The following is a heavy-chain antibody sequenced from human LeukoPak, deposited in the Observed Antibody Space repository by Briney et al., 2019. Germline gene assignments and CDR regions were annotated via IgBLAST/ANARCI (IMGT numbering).Heavy chain of an antibody. V-gene: IGHV4-59*08. CDR2: IYYSGSGST. D-gene: IGHD1-26*01. J-gene: IGHJ4*02. Sequence: SETLSLTCTVSGGSISGYYWSWIRQPPGKGLEWIGYIYYSGSGSTNYNPSLKSRVTISVDTSKNQFSLKLSSVTAADTAVYYCATARRSRPLDSWGQGTLVTVSS. CDR1: GGSISGYY. CDR3: ATARRSRPLDS.